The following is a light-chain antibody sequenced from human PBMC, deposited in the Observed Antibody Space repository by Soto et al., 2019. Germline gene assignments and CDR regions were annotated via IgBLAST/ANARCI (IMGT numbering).Light chain of an antibody. J-gene: IGLJ3*02. V-gene: IGLV2-8*01. CDR2: EVT. CDR1: SSDVGGYNY. CDR3: SSYAASNNFYFV. Sequence: QSALTQPPSASGSPGQSVTISCTGTSSDVGGYNYVSWYQQYPGRAPKLMIYEVTKRPSGVPDRFSGSKSGNTASLTVSGPQAWDEGEYYCSSYAASNNFYFVFGGGTKLTVL.